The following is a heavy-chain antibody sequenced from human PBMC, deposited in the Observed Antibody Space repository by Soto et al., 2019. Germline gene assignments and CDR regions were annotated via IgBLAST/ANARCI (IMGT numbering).Heavy chain of an antibody. CDR1: GGTFSSYA. CDR2: IIPIFGTA. CDR3: ASVTPGNYYGSGSYDY. J-gene: IGHJ4*02. Sequence: QVQLVQSGAEVKKPGSSVKVSCKASGGTFSSYAISWVRQAPGQGLEWMGGIIPIFGTANYAQKFQGRVTITAEESTSTAYMAMSSLRSEDTAVYYCASVTPGNYYGSGSYDYWGQGTLVTVSS. V-gene: IGHV1-69*01. D-gene: IGHD3-10*01.